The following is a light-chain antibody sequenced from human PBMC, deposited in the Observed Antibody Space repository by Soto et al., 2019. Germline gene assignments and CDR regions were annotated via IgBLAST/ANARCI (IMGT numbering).Light chain of an antibody. J-gene: IGKJ1*01. Sequence: TVLTQSPGTLSLSPGERATLSCRASQSVSSNTLAWYQQKPGQAPRLLIYGASTRATGIPDRFSGSGSGTDFTLTVSRLEPDDFAVYYCQQYGISPSWTFGQGTKVEIK. CDR1: QSVSSNT. V-gene: IGKV3-20*01. CDR3: QQYGISPSWT. CDR2: GAS.